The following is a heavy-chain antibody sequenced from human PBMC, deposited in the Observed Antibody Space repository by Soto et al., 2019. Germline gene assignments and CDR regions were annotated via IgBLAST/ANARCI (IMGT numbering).Heavy chain of an antibody. CDR3: AIVGGTIDY. CDR2: IHSRGYT. D-gene: IGHD1-26*01. Sequence: QVHLQESGPGLVKPSETLSLTCTVSGGSISSYYWNWIPQPAGKGLEWIGRIHSRGYTNYNSSLCSRVTMLVEPSKSQISLKMTSVTAAVTAVYYCAIVGGTIDYLAQGTLVTVSS. V-gene: IGHV4-4*07. J-gene: IGHJ4*02. CDR1: GGSISSYY.